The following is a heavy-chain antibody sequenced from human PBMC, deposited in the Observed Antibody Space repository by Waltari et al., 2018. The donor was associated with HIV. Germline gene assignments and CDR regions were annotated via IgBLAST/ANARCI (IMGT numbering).Heavy chain of an antibody. V-gene: IGHV3-23*01. J-gene: IGHJ3*02. CDR3: AKEGIIVITDAFDI. CDR1: GVTFSNYA. Sequence: EVQLLESGGGLVQTGGSLRLSCAAPGVTFSNYARSWVRRAPGKGLEWGSNISGSGGSTYYADSVKGRFTVSRDNSKDTLFLQMNSLRAEDTALYYCAKEGIIVITDAFDIWGQGTMVIVSS. CDR2: ISGSGGST. D-gene: IGHD3-22*01.